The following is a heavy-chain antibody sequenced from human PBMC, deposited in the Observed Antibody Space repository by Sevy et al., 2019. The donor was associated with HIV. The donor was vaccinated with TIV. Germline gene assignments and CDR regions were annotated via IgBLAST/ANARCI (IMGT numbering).Heavy chain of an antibody. Sequence: ASVNVSCKASGYTFSSYGISWVRQAPGQGLEWMGWISDYNGYTNYAHKFQGRVTMSTGTSTRTAYMELRSLRSDDTAVYFCAREGYYCRSGTYRPPNYYGMDVWGQGTAVTVSS. CDR2: ISDYNGYT. J-gene: IGHJ6*02. V-gene: IGHV1-18*01. CDR3: AREGYYCRSGTYRPPNYYGMDV. CDR1: GYTFSSYG. D-gene: IGHD3-10*01.